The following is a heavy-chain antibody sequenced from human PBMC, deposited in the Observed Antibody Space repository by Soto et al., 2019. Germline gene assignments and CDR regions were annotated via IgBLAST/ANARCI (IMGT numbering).Heavy chain of an antibody. CDR1: GFTFSNAW. CDR2: IKSKTDGGTT. Sequence: GGSLRLSCAASGFTFSNAWMSWVRQAPGKGLEWVGRIKSKTDGGTTDYAAPVKGRFTISRDDSKNTLYLKMNSLKTEDTAVYYCTTPNDYGDYAAVPDAFDIWGQGTMVTVSS. V-gene: IGHV3-15*01. D-gene: IGHD4-17*01. J-gene: IGHJ3*02. CDR3: TTPNDYGDYAAVPDAFDI.